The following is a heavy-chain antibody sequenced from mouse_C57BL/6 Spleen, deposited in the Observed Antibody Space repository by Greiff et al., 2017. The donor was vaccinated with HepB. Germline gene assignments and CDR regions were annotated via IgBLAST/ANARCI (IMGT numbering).Heavy chain of an antibody. V-gene: IGHV1-82*01. J-gene: IGHJ2*01. CDR2: IYPGDGDT. CDR1: GYAFSSSW. CDR3: ARERINTAFDY. D-gene: IGHD1-2*01. Sequence: VQLQQSGPELVKPGASVKISCKASGYAFSSSWMNWVKQRPGKGLEWIGRIYPGDGDTNYNGKFKGKATLTADKSSSTAYMQLSSLTSEDSAVYFCARERINTAFDYWGQGTTLTVSS.